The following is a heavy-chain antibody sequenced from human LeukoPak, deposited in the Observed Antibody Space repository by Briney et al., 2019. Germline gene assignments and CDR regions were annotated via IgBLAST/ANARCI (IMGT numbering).Heavy chain of an antibody. J-gene: IGHJ5*02. V-gene: IGHV4-61*02. CDR1: GGSINSGSYY. Sequence: SETLSLTCTVSGGSINSGSYYWGWIRQPAGEALEWIGRIYASGKTNYNSSLKSRVTISVDTSKNQFSLKLTSVTAADTAVYYCARGIDSSGYQYKGFDPWGQGTLVTVSS. D-gene: IGHD3-22*01. CDR2: IYASGKT. CDR3: ARGIDSSGYQYKGFDP.